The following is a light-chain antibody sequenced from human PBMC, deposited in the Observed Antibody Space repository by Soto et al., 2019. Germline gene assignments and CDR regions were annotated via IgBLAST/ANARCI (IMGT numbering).Light chain of an antibody. CDR1: SSDVGGYDY. CDR3: SSYTSSSTWV. CDR2: EVS. V-gene: IGLV2-14*01. J-gene: IGLJ3*02. Sequence: QSALTQPPSASGSPGRSVTISCTGTSSDVGGYDYVSWFQQHPGKAPKLIIYEVSNRPSGVSNRFSGSKSGNTASLTISGLQAEDEADYYCSSYTSSSTWVFGGGTKLSVL.